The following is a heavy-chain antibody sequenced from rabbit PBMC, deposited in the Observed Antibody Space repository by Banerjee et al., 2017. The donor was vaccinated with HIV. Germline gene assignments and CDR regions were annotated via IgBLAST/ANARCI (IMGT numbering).Heavy chain of an antibody. CDR3: GRDPVYVGDGWYLDL. D-gene: IGHD4-2*01. CDR2: IDTGSSSSS. J-gene: IGHJ4*01. CDR1: GFSFSSNYW. Sequence: QEQLEESGGDLVKPEGSLTLTCTASGFSFSSNYWICWVRQAPGKGLEWIACIDTGSSSSSYYASWAKGRFTISKTSSTTVTLQMTSLTAADTATYFCGRDPVYVGDGWYLDLWGPGTLVTVS. V-gene: IGHV1S45*01.